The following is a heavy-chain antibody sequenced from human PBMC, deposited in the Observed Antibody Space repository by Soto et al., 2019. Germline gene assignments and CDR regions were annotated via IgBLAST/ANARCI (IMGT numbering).Heavy chain of an antibody. V-gene: IGHV3-30-3*01. CDR1: GFTFSYHA. J-gene: IGHJ6*02. Sequence: QVQLVESGGGVVQPGRSLRLSCAASGFTFSYHALNWVRQAPGKGLEWVAVISYDGDNKYIAESVKGRFTISRDNSKNTVSLQMNSLRTEHTSMYFRARGTTTPAFSAMDVWGQGTTVTVTS. CDR3: ARGTTTPAFSAMDV. CDR2: ISYDGDNK. D-gene: IGHD1-1*01.